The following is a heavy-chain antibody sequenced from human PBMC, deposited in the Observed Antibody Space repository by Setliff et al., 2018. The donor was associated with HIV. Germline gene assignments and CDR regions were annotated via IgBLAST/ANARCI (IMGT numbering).Heavy chain of an antibody. CDR2: IYTSWTT. Sequence: SETLSLTCTVSGGSTSSYYWSWIRQPAGKGLGWIGRIYTSWTTSYNPSLKSRVSISVDTSKNQFSLNLRSVTAADTAVYYCARDSRDIVVVIAPEPEPYYYYGMDVWGEGTTVTVSS. D-gene: IGHD2-15*01. J-gene: IGHJ6*04. CDR1: GGSTSSYY. V-gene: IGHV4-4*07. CDR3: ARDSRDIVVVIAPEPEPYYYYGMDV.